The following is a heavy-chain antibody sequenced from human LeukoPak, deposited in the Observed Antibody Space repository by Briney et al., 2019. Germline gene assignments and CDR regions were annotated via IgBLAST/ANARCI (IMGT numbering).Heavy chain of an antibody. Sequence: GGSLRLSCAASGFTFSTYWMSWVRQAPGKGLEWVSGIDYSGGNTNYADSVLGRFTVSRDNSKNTLYLQMNSLRAEDTAVYYCVATRVCGGVLLRPNCLYFENWGQGTLVSVSS. J-gene: IGHJ4*02. CDR3: VATRVCGGVLLRPNCLYFEN. D-gene: IGHD3-10*01. CDR1: GFTFSTYW. CDR2: IDYSGGNT. V-gene: IGHV3-23*01.